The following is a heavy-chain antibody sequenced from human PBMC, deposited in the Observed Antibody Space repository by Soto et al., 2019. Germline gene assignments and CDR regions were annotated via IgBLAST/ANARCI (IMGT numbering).Heavy chain of an antibody. CDR2: INPSGGST. D-gene: IGHD1-26*01. Sequence: GASVKVSCKASGYTFTSYYMHWVRQAPGQGLEWMGIINPSGGSTSYAQKFQGRVTMTRDTSTSTVYMELSSLRSDDTAVYYCARDVGATYHFDYWGQGTQVTVSS. V-gene: IGHV1-46*01. CDR1: GYTFTSYY. CDR3: ARDVGATYHFDY. J-gene: IGHJ4*02.